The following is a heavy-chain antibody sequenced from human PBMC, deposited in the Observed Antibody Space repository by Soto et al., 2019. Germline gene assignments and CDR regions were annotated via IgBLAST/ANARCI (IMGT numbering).Heavy chain of an antibody. V-gene: IGHV3-23*01. D-gene: IGHD3-16*02. CDR3: AKDPYDYVWGSYSYY. J-gene: IGHJ4*02. Sequence: EVQLLESGGGLVQPGGSLRLSCAASGFTFSSYAMSWVRQAPGKGLEWVSAISGSGGSTYYADSVKGRFTISRDNSKNTLYLQMNRLRAEDTAVYYCAKDPYDYVWGSYSYYWGQGTLVTVSS. CDR2: ISGSGGST. CDR1: GFTFSSYA.